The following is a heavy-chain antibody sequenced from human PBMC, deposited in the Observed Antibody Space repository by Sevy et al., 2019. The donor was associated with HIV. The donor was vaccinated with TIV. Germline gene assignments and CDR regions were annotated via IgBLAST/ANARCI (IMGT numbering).Heavy chain of an antibody. V-gene: IGHV4-61*02. J-gene: IGHJ4*02. CDR3: AGRIAVAAFDY. D-gene: IGHD6-19*01. CDR1: GGSFSSSSYY. CDR2: IYTSGST. Sequence: SETLSLTCTVSGGSFSSSSYYWNWIRQPAGRGLEWIGRIYTSGSTNYNPSLKSRVTMAVDTSKNQFYLKLSSVTAADPAVYYCAGRIAVAAFDYWGQGNLVTVSS.